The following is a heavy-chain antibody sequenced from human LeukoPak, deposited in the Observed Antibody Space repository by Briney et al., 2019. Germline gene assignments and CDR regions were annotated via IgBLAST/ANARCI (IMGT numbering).Heavy chain of an antibody. D-gene: IGHD3-16*02. V-gene: IGHV4-59*08. Sequence: PSETLSLTCAVSGGSFTGHYWSWIRQPPGKAQERIGYVYSSGTTTYNPSLESRVTISLDTSGKQVSLILTSVTAAATAVYYCARHGKHLISYRNVRDRGSFDPWGPGILVTVSP. J-gene: IGHJ5*02. CDR1: GGSFTGHY. CDR3: ARHGKHLISYRNVRDRGSFDP. CDR2: VYSSGTT.